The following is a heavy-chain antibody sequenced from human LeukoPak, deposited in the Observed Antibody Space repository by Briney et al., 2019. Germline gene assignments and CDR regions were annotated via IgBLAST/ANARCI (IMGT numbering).Heavy chain of an antibody. CDR2: INPNSGGT. D-gene: IGHD3-9*01. CDR3: ARGYDILTGYSGFDY. V-gene: IGHV1-2*04. CDR1: GYTFTSYA. Sequence: ASVKVSCKASGYTFTSYAMNWVRQAPGQGLEWMGWINPNSGGTNYAQKFQGWVTMTRDTSISTAYMELSRLRSDDTAVYYCARGYDILTGYSGFDYWGQGTLVTVSS. J-gene: IGHJ4*02.